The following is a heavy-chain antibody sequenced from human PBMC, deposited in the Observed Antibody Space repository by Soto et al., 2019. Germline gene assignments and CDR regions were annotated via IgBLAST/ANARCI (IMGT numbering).Heavy chain of an antibody. V-gene: IGHV4-61*01. CDR1: GGSVSSGSYY. CDR3: ARAAYGGNSARDFDY. D-gene: IGHD2-21*02. Sequence: QVQLQESGPGLVKPSETLSLSCTVYGGSVSSGSYYWSWIRQPPGKGLEWIGYIYYSGSTNYNPSLKSRVTISVDTSKNQFSLKLSSVTAADTAVYYCARAAYGGNSARDFDYWGQGTLVTVSS. J-gene: IGHJ4*02. CDR2: IYYSGST.